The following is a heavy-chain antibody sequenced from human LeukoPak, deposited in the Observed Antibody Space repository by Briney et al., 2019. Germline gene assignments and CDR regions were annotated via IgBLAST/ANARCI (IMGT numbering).Heavy chain of an antibody. CDR3: ARARVGPSWFGELEDWFDP. J-gene: IGHJ5*02. CDR1: GYAFTSYD. CDR2: MNPNSGNT. V-gene: IGHV1-8*01. Sequence: ASVKVSCKASGYAFTSYDINWVRQATGQGLEWMGWMNPNSGNTGYAQKFQGRVTMTRNTSISTAYMELSSLRSEDTAVYYCARARVGPSWFGELEDWFDPWGQGTLATVSS. D-gene: IGHD3-10*01.